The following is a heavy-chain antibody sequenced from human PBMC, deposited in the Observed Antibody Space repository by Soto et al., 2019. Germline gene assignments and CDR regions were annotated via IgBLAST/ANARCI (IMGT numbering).Heavy chain of an antibody. CDR2: ISGSGGST. CDR3: YYGSGRYYNGVERYYFDY. V-gene: IGHV3-23*01. J-gene: IGHJ4*02. D-gene: IGHD3-10*01. Sequence: EVQLLESGGGLVQPGGSLRLSCAASGFTFSSYAMSWVRQAPGKGLEWVSAISGSGGSTYYADSVKGRFTISRDNSKNTLYLQMNSLRAEDTAVYYCYYGSGRYYNGVERYYFDYWGQGTLVTVSS. CDR1: GFTFSSYA.